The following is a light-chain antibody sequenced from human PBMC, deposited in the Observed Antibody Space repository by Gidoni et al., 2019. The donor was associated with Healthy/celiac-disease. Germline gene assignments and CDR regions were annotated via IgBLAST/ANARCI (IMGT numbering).Light chain of an antibody. Sequence: QSALTQPRSVSGSPVQSVTLSCTGTSSDVGGYNYVSWYQQHPGKAPKLMIYDVSKRPSGVPDRCSGSKSGNTASLTISGLQAEDEADYYCCSYAGSYTFVVFGGGTKLTVL. CDR2: DVS. CDR1: SSDVGGYNY. CDR3: CSYAGSYTFVV. J-gene: IGLJ2*01. V-gene: IGLV2-11*01.